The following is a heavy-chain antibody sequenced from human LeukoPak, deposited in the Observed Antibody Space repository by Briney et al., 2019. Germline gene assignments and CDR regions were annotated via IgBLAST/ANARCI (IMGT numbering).Heavy chain of an antibody. CDR1: GFTFSGYN. V-gene: IGHV3-48*04. D-gene: IGHD3-22*01. CDR2: ISSSTSTI. CDR3: ARGHDYYDSSGYPRAEYFQH. J-gene: IGHJ1*01. Sequence: GGSLRLSCAASGFTFSGYNMNWVRQAPGRGLEWVSYISSSTSTIYYADSVKGRFTISRDNAKTSLYLQMNSLRSEDTAVYYCARGHDYYDSSGYPRAEYFQHWGQGTLVTVSS.